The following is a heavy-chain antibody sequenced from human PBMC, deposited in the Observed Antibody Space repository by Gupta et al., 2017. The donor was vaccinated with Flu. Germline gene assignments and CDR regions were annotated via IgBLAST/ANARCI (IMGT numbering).Heavy chain of an antibody. CDR3: ARENRPHCGSTDCYLSDGMDV. V-gene: IGHV4-31*02. Sequence: SWIRQHPGKGLEWIGYIYHSGITHYNSSLKSRLAISVDTSQNQFSLKLSSVTAADTAVYYCARENRPHCGSTDCYLSDGMDVWGQGTTVTVSS. J-gene: IGHJ6*02. CDR2: IYHSGIT. D-gene: IGHD1-7*01.